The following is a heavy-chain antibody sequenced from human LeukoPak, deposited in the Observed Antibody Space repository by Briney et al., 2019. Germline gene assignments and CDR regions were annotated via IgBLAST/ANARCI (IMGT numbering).Heavy chain of an antibody. CDR1: GFTFSTYW. CDR2: IKEDGSEK. J-gene: IGHJ4*02. Sequence: GGSLLLSCAAAGFTFSTYWRSGGREAPGKGREWVANIKEDGSEKYYGDSVKGRFTISRDNAKNSLYLQMNSLRAEDTAVYYCARDSSGYQWGQGTLVTVSS. CDR3: ARDSSGYQ. V-gene: IGHV3-7*01. D-gene: IGHD3-22*01.